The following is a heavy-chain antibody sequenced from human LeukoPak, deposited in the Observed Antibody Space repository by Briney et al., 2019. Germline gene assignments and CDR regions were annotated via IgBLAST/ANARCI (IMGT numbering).Heavy chain of an antibody. V-gene: IGHV1-46*01. CDR3: ARNGAPGPHYYYMDV. D-gene: IGHD2-8*01. CDR2: INPSGGST. CDR1: GYTFTSYY. Sequence: ASVKVSCKASGYTFTSYYMHWVRQAPGQGLEWMGIINPSGGSTSYAQKFQGRVTMTRDTSTSTVYMELNRLRSDDTAVYYCARNGAPGPHYYYMDVWGKGTTVTVSS. J-gene: IGHJ6*03.